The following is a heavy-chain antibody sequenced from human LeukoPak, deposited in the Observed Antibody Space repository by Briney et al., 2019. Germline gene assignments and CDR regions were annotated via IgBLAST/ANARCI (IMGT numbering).Heavy chain of an antibody. V-gene: IGHV3-7*03. CDR2: IKRDGSEK. J-gene: IGHJ4*02. CDR3: AKGVLRFLNYFDY. D-gene: IGHD3-3*01. Sequence: PGGSLRLSCAASGFTFSSYWMSWVRQAPGKGLEWVANIKRDGSEKYYVDSVKGRFTISRDNSKNTLYLQMNSLRAEDTAVYYCAKGVLRFLNYFDYWGQGTLVTVSS. CDR1: GFTFSSYW.